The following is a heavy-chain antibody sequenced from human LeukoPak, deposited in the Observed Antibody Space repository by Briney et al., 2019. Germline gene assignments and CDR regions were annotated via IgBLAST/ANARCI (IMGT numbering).Heavy chain of an antibody. Sequence: ASVKVSCTASGYTFTGYYMHWVRQAPGQGLEWMGWINPNSGGTNYAQKFQGRVTMTRDTSISTAYMELSRLRSDDTAVYYCARDASGTYYFDYWGQGTLVTVSS. J-gene: IGHJ4*02. CDR1: GYTFTGYY. V-gene: IGHV1-2*02. CDR2: INPNSGGT. D-gene: IGHD1-26*01. CDR3: ARDASGTYYFDY.